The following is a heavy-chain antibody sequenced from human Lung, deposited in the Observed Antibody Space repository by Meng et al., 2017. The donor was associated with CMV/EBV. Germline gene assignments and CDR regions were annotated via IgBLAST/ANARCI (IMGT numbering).Heavy chain of an antibody. V-gene: IGHV4-31*03. J-gene: IGHJ5*02. CDR1: GGSISSGDYY. D-gene: IGHD2-2*01. CDR2: IYYSGNT. Sequence: SETXSLXCTVSGGSISSGDYYWSWIRQHPGKGLEWIGYIYYSGNTYYSPSLKSRVTVSVDTSKNQFSLKLSSVTAADTAVYYCARDPGGYCRNTNCPRWFDPXGQGXLVTFSS. CDR3: ARDPGGYCRNTNCPRWFDP.